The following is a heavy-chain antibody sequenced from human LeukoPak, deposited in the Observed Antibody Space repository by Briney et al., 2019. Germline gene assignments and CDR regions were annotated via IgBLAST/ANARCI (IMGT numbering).Heavy chain of an antibody. Sequence: SEPLSLTCTVSGGSIRSYYWSWIRQPPGKGLEWIGSIYYSGTTNYNPSLKSRVTISVDTSKNQFSLKLSSVTAADTAVYYCARGFTLFDPWGQGTLVTVSS. CDR2: IYYSGTT. J-gene: IGHJ5*02. CDR3: ARGFTLFDP. D-gene: IGHD2/OR15-2a*01. CDR1: GGSIRSYY. V-gene: IGHV4-59*01.